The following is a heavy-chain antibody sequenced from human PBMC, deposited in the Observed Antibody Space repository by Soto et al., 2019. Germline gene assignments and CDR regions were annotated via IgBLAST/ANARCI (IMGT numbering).Heavy chain of an antibody. CDR2: ISGSGGST. D-gene: IGHD3-22*01. CDR3: AKGGVPYDSSGYYFPFDY. Sequence: GGSLRLSCAASGFTFSSYAMSWVRQAPGKGLEWVSAISGSGGSTYYADSVKGRFTISRDNSKNTLYLQMNSLRAEDTAVYYCAKGGVPYDSSGYYFPFDYWGQGTLVTVSS. J-gene: IGHJ4*02. CDR1: GFTFSSYA. V-gene: IGHV3-23*01.